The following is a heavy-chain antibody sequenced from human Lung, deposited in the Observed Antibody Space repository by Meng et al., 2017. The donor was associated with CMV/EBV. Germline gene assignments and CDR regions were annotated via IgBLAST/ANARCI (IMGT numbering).Heavy chain of an antibody. CDR3: ARDSYDVDV. V-gene: IGHV3-69-1*01. Sequence: RQAPGKGLEWVSYISYSTTTYYADSVKGRITISRDDPKNSLYLQMNRLRDKVTAVYDSARDSYDVDVWGQGTTVTVSS. CDR2: ISYSTTT. J-gene: IGHJ6*02.